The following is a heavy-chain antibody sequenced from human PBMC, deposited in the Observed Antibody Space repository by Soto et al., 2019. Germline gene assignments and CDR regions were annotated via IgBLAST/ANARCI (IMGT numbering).Heavy chain of an antibody. V-gene: IGHV3-30*18. Sequence: QLVESGGGVVQPGTSLRLSCVASGFTLSSYGMHWVRQSPGKGLEWVAAISYDGDGQYYGDSVRCRFTISRDNSEITVYLQMSSLRAADTGVYYCAQDRGHIAAAAITGGGDFHIWGRGTIVADSS. J-gene: IGHJ3*02. CDR3: AQDRGHIAAAAITGGGDFHI. D-gene: IGHD6-25*01. CDR2: ISYDGDGQ. CDR1: GFTLSSYG.